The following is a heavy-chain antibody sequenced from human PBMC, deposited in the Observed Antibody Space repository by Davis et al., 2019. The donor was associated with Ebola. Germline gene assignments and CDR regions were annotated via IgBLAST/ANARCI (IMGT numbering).Heavy chain of an antibody. Sequence: GESLKISCAASGFTFSSNSMNWVRQAPGKGLEWVSATSGSGYSTYYADSVKGRFTVSRDNAKNSLYLQMNSLRAEDTAVYYCVRDPALVVTGGGWFFGLWGRGTLVTVSS. CDR2: TSGSGYST. D-gene: IGHD2-21*02. V-gene: IGHV3-21*01. CDR3: VRDPALVVTGGGWFFGL. J-gene: IGHJ2*01. CDR1: GFTFSSNS.